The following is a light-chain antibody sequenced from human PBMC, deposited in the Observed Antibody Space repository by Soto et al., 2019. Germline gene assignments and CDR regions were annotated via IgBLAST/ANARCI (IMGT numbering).Light chain of an antibody. J-gene: IGLJ2*01. CDR3: SSYTSISTVV. CDR2: NVN. Sequence: QSALTQPASVSGSPGQSITISCIGTSSDVGGYNYVSWYQQHTDKAPKLVIYNVNNRPSGVSARFSGSKSGNTASLIISGLQAEDEADYYCSSYTSISTVVFGGGTKLTVL. CDR1: SSDVGGYNY. V-gene: IGLV2-14*01.